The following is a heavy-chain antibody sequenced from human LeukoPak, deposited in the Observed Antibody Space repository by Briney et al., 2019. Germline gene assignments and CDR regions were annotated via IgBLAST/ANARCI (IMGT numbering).Heavy chain of an antibody. CDR3: AKVGDSGYDWGYFDY. CDR2: ISGSGGST. CDR1: GFTFSSYA. Sequence: GGSLRLSCAASGFTFSSYAMSWVRQAPGKGLEWVSAISGSGGSTYYADSVKGRFTISRDNSKNTLYLQMNSLRAEDTAVYYCAKVGDSGYDWGYFDYWGQGTLVTVSS. J-gene: IGHJ4*02. V-gene: IGHV3-23*01. D-gene: IGHD5-12*01.